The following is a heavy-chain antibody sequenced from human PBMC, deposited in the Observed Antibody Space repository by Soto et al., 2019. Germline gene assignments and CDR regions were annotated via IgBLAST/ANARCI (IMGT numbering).Heavy chain of an antibody. CDR3: ARSSVTLKQLRSHYYYYGMDV. CDR1: GGTFSSYA. V-gene: IGHV1-69*01. CDR2: IITIFGTA. J-gene: IGHJ6*04. Sequence: QVQLVQSGAEVKKPGSSVKVSCKASGGTFSSYAISWVRQAPGQGLEWMGGIITIFGTANYAQKFQGRVMITADESTSTAYMVLISLRSEDTAVYYCARSSVTLKQLRSHYYYYGMDVWGKGTTVTVSS. D-gene: IGHD4-17*01.